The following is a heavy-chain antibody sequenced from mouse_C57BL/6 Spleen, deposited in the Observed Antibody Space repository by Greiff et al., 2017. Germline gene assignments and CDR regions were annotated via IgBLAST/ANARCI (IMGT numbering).Heavy chain of an antibody. D-gene: IGHD6-2*01. J-gene: IGHJ3*01. CDR3: ARSLFAY. CDR2: INPSTGGT. CDR1: GYSFTGYY. V-gene: IGHV1-42*01. Sequence: VQLQQSGPELVKPGASVKISCKASGYSFTGYYMNWVKQSPEKSLEWIGEINPSTGGTTYNQKFKVKATFTVDKYSSTAYMNLKSLTSADSAVYYCARSLFAYWGQGTLVTVSA.